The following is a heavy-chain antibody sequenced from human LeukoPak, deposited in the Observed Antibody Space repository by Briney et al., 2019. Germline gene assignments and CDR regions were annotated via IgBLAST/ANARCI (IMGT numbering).Heavy chain of an antibody. CDR1: GGSISSYY. D-gene: IGHD1-26*01. CDR2: IYYSGST. Sequence: SETLSLTCTVSGGSISSYYWSWIRQPPGKGLEWIGYIYYSGSTNYNPSLKSRVTISVDTSKNQFSLKLSSVTAADTAVYYCARSVGATFDYWGQGTLVTISS. V-gene: IGHV4-59*01. CDR3: ARSVGATFDY. J-gene: IGHJ4*02.